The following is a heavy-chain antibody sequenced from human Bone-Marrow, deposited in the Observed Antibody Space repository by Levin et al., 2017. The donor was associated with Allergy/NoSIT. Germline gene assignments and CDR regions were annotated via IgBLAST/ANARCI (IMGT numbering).Heavy chain of an antibody. V-gene: IGHV1-8*01. Sequence: GESLKISSKASGYTFTSYDIHWVRQATGQGPEWMGWVNPNSGNTGYAQRFQGRVTMTRSTSMSTAYMELSSLRSEDTAVYYCAKVSNFGEWRWFDPWGQGTLVTVSS. CDR1: GYTFTSYD. D-gene: IGHD3-10*01. CDR2: VNPNSGNT. CDR3: AKVSNFGEWRWFDP. J-gene: IGHJ5*02.